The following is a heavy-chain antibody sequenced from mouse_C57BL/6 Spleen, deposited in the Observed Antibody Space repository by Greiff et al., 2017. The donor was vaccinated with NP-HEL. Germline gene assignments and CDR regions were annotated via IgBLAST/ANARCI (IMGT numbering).Heavy chain of an antibody. CDR2: ISYDGSN. CDR3: THYYAMDY. V-gene: IGHV3-6*01. Sequence: EVQLQQSGPGLVKPSQSLSLTCSVTGYSITSGYYWNWIRQFPGNKLEWMGYISYDGSNNYNPSLKNRISITRDTAKNQFFLKLNSVTTEDTATYYCTHYYAMDYWGQGTSVTVSS. J-gene: IGHJ4*01. CDR1: GYSITSGYY.